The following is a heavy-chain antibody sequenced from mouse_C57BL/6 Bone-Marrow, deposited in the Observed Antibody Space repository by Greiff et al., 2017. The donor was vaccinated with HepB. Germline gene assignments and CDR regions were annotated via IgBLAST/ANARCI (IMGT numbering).Heavy chain of an antibody. CDR3: TTITTVVGQEGFAY. D-gene: IGHD1-1*01. Sequence: EVQLQQSGTVLARPGASVKMSCKTSGYTFTSYWMHWVKQRPGQGLEWIGAIYPGNSDTSYNQKFKGKAKLTAVTSASTAYMELSSLTNEDSAVYYCTTITTVVGQEGFAYWGQGTLVTVSA. CDR1: GYTFTSYW. V-gene: IGHV1-5*01. CDR2: IYPGNSDT. J-gene: IGHJ3*01.